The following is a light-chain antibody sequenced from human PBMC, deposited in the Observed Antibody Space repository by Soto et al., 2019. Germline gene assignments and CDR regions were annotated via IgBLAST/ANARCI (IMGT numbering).Light chain of an antibody. J-gene: IGKJ5*01. CDR1: QGINSY. CDR2: AAS. V-gene: IGKV1-9*01. CDR3: QQLKSNLIT. Sequence: DIQMTQSPSTLSAAVGDRVTITCRASQGINSYLAWYQQKPGKAPKLLIYAASTLQSGVPSRFSGSGSGTEFTLTISSLQPEDFATYYCQQLKSNLITFGQGTRREIK.